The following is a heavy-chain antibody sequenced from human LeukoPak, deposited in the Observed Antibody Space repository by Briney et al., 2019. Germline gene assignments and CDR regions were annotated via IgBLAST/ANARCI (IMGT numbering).Heavy chain of an antibody. V-gene: IGHV3-48*01. Sequence: GGSLRLSCAASEFTFSSYSMNWVRQAPGKGLEWVSYITNSGNSKSYADSVKGRFTISRDNSKNTLHLQMNNLRAEDTAVYYCARAAYDSNGFTANHDYWGQGTLVTVSS. D-gene: IGHD3-22*01. CDR3: ARAAYDSNGFTANHDY. CDR2: ITNSGNSK. J-gene: IGHJ4*02. CDR1: EFTFSSYS.